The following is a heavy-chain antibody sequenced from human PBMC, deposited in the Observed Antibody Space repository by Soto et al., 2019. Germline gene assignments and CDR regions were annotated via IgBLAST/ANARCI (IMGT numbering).Heavy chain of an antibody. J-gene: IGHJ3*02. CDR2: ISSSSSYI. Sequence: GGSLRLSCASSGFTFSSYSMNWVRQAPGKGLEWVSSISSSSSYIYYADSVKGRFTISRDNAKNSLYLQMNSLRAEDTAVYYCARDSAGYYIWGSYRHDAFDIWGQGTMVTVSS. V-gene: IGHV3-21*01. D-gene: IGHD3-16*02. CDR1: GFTFSSYS. CDR3: ARDSAGYYIWGSYRHDAFDI.